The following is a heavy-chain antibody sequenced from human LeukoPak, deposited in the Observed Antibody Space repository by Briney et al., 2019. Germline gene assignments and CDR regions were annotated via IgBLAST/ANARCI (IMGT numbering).Heavy chain of an antibody. CDR2: ISSSGSTI. J-gene: IGHJ4*02. D-gene: IGHD3-22*01. CDR3: ARDNYYDSSGYYSGGYGGYYFDY. Sequence: GGSLRPSCAASGLTFSDYYMSWIRQAPGEGLEWVSYISSSGSTITYAHSVKGRFTISRDNAKNSLYLQMNRLRAEDTAVYYCARDNYYDSSGYYSGGYGGYYFDYWGQGTLVTVSS. V-gene: IGHV3-11*04. CDR1: GLTFSDYY.